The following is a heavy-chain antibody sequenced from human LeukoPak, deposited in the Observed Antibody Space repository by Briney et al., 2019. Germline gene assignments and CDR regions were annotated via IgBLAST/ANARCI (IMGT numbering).Heavy chain of an antibody. D-gene: IGHD3-9*01. CDR3: AREVRYFDWLLHDAFDI. CDR1: GGSISSGGYY. CDR2: IYYSGST. J-gene: IGHJ3*02. V-gene: IGHV4-31*03. Sequence: NTSQTLSLTCTVSGGSISSGGYYWSWIRQHPGKGLEWIGYIYYSGSTYYNPSLKSRVTISVDTSKNRFSLKLSSVTAADTAVYYCAREVRYFDWLLHDAFDIWGQGTMVTVSS.